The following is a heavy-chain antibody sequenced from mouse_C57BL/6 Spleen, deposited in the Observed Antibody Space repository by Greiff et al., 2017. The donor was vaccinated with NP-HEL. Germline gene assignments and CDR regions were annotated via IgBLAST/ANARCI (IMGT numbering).Heavy chain of an antibody. CDR1: GFSLSTSGMG. V-gene: IGHV8-12*01. Sequence: QVTLKESGPGLLQSSQTLSLTCSFSGFSLSTSGMGVSWIRQPSGLGLEWLAHIYWDDDTRSNPSPTRRLTISKDTSRNQVYLKITRVDTADTATYYWARVYGAWFAYWGQGTLVTVSA. D-gene: IGHD1-1*01. CDR2: IYWDDDT. CDR3: ARVYGAWFAY. J-gene: IGHJ3*01.